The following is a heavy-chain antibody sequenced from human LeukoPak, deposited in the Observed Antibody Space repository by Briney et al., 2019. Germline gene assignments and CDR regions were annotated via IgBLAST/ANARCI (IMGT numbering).Heavy chain of an antibody. CDR1: GGSFSGYY. Sequence: SETLSLTCAVYGGSFSGYYWSWIRQPPGKGLEWIGEINHGGSTNYNPSLKSRVTISVDTSKNQFSLKLSSVTAADTAVYYCARGSVASYYFDSSGPWGQGALVIVSS. D-gene: IGHD3-22*01. CDR2: INHGGST. V-gene: IGHV4-34*01. J-gene: IGHJ5*02. CDR3: ARGSVASYYFDSSGP.